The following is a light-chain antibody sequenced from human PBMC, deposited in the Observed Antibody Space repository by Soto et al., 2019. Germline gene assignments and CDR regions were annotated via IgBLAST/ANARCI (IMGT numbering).Light chain of an antibody. CDR2: GAS. V-gene: IGKV3-20*01. CDR3: RQYDSSPIT. J-gene: IGKJ5*01. Sequence: EIVLTQSPGTLSLSPGERATLSCRASQSVSSSYLAWYQQKPGQAPRLLIYGASSSATGIPDRFSGSGSGTHFTLTISRLEPEDFAVYYCRQYDSSPITFGQGTRLEIK. CDR1: QSVSSSY.